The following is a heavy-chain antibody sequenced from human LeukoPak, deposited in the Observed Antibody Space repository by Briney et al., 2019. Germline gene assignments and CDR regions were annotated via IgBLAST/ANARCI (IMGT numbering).Heavy chain of an antibody. Sequence: SETLSLTCTVSGGPISSSSYYWGWIRQPPGKGLEWIGSIYYSGSTYYNPSLKSRVTISVDTSRNQFSLKLSSVTAADTAVYYCARDRRVRPGFDYWGQGTLVTVSS. CDR1: GGPISSSSYY. V-gene: IGHV4-39*07. CDR3: ARDRRVRPGFDY. CDR2: IYYSGST. D-gene: IGHD1-1*01. J-gene: IGHJ4*02.